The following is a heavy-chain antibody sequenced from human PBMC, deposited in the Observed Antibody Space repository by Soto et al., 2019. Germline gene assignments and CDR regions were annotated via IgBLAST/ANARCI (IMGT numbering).Heavy chain of an antibody. CDR2: IYYSGST. V-gene: IGHV4-39*01. CDR1: CGSITSSSFY. Sequence: SETLSLTCTVSCGSITSSSFYWGWIRQPPGKGLEWIGIIYYSGSTYYNPSLKSRVTISVDTSKSQFSLNLNSVTAADTAVYYCARGYDILTGPLDYWGPGTLVTVSS. D-gene: IGHD3-9*01. CDR3: ARGYDILTGPLDY. J-gene: IGHJ4*02.